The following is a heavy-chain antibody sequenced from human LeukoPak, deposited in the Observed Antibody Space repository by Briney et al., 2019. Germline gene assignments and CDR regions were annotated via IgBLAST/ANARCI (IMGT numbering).Heavy chain of an antibody. CDR2: IYPGDSDT. V-gene: IGHV5-51*01. CDR1: GYIFTSYW. Sequence: GGSLQISCQGSGYIFTSYWIGWVRPMPGKGLEGMGIIYPGDSDTRYSPSFQGQVTISADKSISTAYLQWSSLKASDTAMYYCASQIAVAGTDGMDVWGQGTTVTVSS. D-gene: IGHD6-19*01. J-gene: IGHJ6*02. CDR3: ASQIAVAGTDGMDV.